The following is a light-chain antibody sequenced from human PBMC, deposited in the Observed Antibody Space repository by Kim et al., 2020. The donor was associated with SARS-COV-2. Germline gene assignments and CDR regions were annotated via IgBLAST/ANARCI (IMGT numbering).Light chain of an antibody. V-gene: IGLV3-21*04. Sequence: APGKTATITGGGNNIGDKSVHWYQQKPGQAPLLVLYYDNDRPSGIPERFSGSNSGNTATLTISTVEAGDEADYYCQVWDSSSDHVVFGGGTQLTVL. CDR3: QVWDSSSDHVV. J-gene: IGLJ2*01. CDR2: YDN. CDR1: NIGDKS.